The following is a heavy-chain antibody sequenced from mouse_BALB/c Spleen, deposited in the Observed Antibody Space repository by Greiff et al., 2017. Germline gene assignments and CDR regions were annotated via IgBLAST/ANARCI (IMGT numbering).Heavy chain of an antibody. D-gene: IGHD1-2*01. V-gene: IGHV4-1*02. Sequence: EVKVVESGGGLVQPGGSLKLSCAASGFDFSRYWMSWVRQAPGKGLEWIGEINPDSSTINYTPSLKDKFIISRDNAKNTLYLQMSKVRSEDTALYYCANHYYGRGFAYWGQGTLVTVSA. CDR3: ANHYYGRGFAY. J-gene: IGHJ3*01. CDR2: INPDSSTI. CDR1: GFDFSRYW.